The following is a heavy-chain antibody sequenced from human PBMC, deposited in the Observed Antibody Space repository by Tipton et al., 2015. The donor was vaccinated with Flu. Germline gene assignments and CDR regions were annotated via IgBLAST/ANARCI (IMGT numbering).Heavy chain of an antibody. CDR3: ATGGAIGKFGEPRLRFDS. Sequence: GSLRLSCAASGFTVSSNYMSWVRQAPGKGLEWVSVIYKAGGTYYADSVRDRFTISRDNSKNTVYLQMNSLRAEDTAVYHCATGGAIGKFGEPRLRFDSWGQGTLVTVSS. CDR1: GFTVSSNY. CDR2: IYKAGGT. J-gene: IGHJ4*02. V-gene: IGHV3-53*01. D-gene: IGHD3-10*01.